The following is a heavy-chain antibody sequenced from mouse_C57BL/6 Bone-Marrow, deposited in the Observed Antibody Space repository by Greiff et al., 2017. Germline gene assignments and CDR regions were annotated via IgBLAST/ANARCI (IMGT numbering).Heavy chain of an antibody. V-gene: IGHV5-6*01. CDR2: ISSGGSYT. J-gene: IGHJ4*01. CDR1: GFTFSSYG. CDR3: ARHDTDYYGSRGTYYAMDY. D-gene: IGHD1-1*01. Sequence: EVMLVESGGDLVTPGGSLKLSCAASGFTFSSYGMSWVRQTPDKRLEWVATISSGGSYTSYPDSVKGRFTISRDNAKNTLYMQKSSLKSEDTAMYYCARHDTDYYGSRGTYYAMDYWGQGTSVTVSS.